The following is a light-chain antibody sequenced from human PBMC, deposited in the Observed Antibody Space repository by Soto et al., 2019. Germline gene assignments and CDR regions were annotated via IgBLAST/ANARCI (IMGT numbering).Light chain of an antibody. Sequence: DIQMTQSPSSLSASVGDRVTITCQARQDITNYLNWYQQKPGKPPKLLIHDAYNLETGVPSRFSGSGSGTHFSFTINSLQPEDFATYYCQQYDDLPITFGLGTRLDIK. V-gene: IGKV1-33*01. CDR2: DAY. J-gene: IGKJ5*01. CDR1: QDITNY. CDR3: QQYDDLPIT.